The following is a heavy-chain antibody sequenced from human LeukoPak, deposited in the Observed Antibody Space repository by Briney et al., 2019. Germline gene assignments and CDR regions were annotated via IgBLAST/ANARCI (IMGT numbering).Heavy chain of an antibody. V-gene: IGHV3-23*01. D-gene: IGHD4-17*01. Sequence: GGSLRLPCAASGFTFSNYAMTWVRQAPGKGLEWVSGISGSGGNTYYADSVKGRFTLSRDNSKNTLYLQMKSLRAEDTAVYFCAKDFYGDYYFDYWGQGTLVTVSS. J-gene: IGHJ4*02. CDR2: ISGSGGNT. CDR1: GFTFSNYA. CDR3: AKDFYGDYYFDY.